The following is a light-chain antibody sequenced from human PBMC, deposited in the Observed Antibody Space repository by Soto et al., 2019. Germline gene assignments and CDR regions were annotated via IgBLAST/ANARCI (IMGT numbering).Light chain of an antibody. CDR3: MQGSHWPPIT. CDR2: KVS. V-gene: IGKV2-30*02. CDR1: QSLVHSDGNTY. J-gene: IGKJ5*01. Sequence: DVVVTQSPLSLPVTLGQAASISCRSSQSLVHSDGNTYLSWFHQRTGQSPRRLIYKVSNRDSGVPDRFSGSGSDTDFTLKISRVEAEDVGVYYCMQGSHWPPITFGQGTRLEIK.